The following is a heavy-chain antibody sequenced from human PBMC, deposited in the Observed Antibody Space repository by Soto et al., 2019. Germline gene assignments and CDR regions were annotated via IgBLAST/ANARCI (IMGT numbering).Heavy chain of an antibody. J-gene: IGHJ5*02. CDR3: ARELYSNVRFDH. CDR2: MNPNSGNT. Sequence: QVQLVQSGAEVKKPGASVKVSCKASGYTFTSYDINWVRQATGQGLEWMGWMNPNSGNTGYAQKFQGRVTMTLHTSIITAYMELSSLRSENTAVYYCARELYSNVRFDHWGQVTLVTVSS. V-gene: IGHV1-8*01. D-gene: IGHD6-13*01. CDR1: GYTFTSYD.